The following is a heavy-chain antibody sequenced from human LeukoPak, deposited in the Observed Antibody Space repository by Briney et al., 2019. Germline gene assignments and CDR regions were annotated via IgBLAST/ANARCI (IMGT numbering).Heavy chain of an antibody. D-gene: IGHD1-14*01. CDR2: IWYDGSSK. CDR1: GFTFSIYG. Sequence: GGSLRLSCAASGFTFSIYGMHGVRQAPGKGLEGVAVIWYDGSSKYYADSVKGRFTISRDNSKNTLYLQMTSLRAEDTAVYYCAKDTLGIFDYWGQGTLVTVSS. V-gene: IGHV3-33*06. CDR3: AKDTLGIFDY. J-gene: IGHJ4*02.